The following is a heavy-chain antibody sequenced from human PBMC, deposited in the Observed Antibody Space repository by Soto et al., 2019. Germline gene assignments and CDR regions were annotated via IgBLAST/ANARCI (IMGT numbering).Heavy chain of an antibody. V-gene: IGHV4-59*01. Sequence: SETLSLTCTVSGGSISSYYWSWIRQPPGKGLGWIGYIYYSGSTNYNPSLKSRVTISVDTSKNQFSLKLSSVTAADTAVYYCARVGVVGGGIAARHYYYGMDVWGQGTTVTVSS. J-gene: IGHJ6*02. CDR2: IYYSGST. CDR3: ARVGVVGGGIAARHYYYGMDV. CDR1: GGSISSYY. D-gene: IGHD6-6*01.